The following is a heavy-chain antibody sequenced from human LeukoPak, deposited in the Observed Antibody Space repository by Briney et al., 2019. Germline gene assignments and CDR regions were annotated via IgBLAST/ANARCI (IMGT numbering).Heavy chain of an antibody. Sequence: GGSLKLSCAASGFTFSDYYMSWIRQAPGKGLEWVSYISSSCSYTNYADSVKGRFTISRDNAKNSLYLQMNSLRAEDTAIYYCACGGIVVAGTLGYWGQGILVTVSS. D-gene: IGHD6-19*01. CDR1: GFTFSDYY. J-gene: IGHJ4*02. CDR2: ISSSCSYT. V-gene: IGHV3-11*06. CDR3: ACGGIVVAGTLGY.